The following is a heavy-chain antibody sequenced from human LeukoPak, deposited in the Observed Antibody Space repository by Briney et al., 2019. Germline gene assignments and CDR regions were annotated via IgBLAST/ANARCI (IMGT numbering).Heavy chain of an antibody. CDR3: ARGYQRSGSDH. D-gene: IGHD3-3*01. J-gene: IGHJ4*02. V-gene: IGHV4-59*01. Sequence: ASETLSLTCTVSGDSISSFYWSWIRQPPGKGLEWIGYIYYSGSTNYNPSLKSRVTISVDTSKNQFSLKLSSVTAADTAVYYCARGYQRSGSDHWGQGTLVTVSS. CDR2: IYYSGST. CDR1: GDSISSFY.